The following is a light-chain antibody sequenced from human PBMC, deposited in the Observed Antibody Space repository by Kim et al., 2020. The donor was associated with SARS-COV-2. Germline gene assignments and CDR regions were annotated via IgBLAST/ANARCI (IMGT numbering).Light chain of an antibody. J-gene: IGKJ4*01. CDR1: QSVFLSSTNQNY. CDR2: GAY. Sequence: DIVMTQSPDSLAVSLGERATISCRSSQSVFLSSTNQNYIAWYQQRAGQPPNLLIYGAYKRESGVPDRFSGSGSGTDFTLTISRLQAEDVAVYYCQQYSAAPLSFGGGTKVDIK. CDR3: QQYSAAPLS. V-gene: IGKV4-1*01.